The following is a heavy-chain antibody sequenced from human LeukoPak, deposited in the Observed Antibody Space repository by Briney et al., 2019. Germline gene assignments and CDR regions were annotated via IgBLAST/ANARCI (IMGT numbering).Heavy chain of an antibody. CDR1: GFTFSSYA. CDR2: IRYDGNNK. CDR3: AKDPTHFRVWDDYDNTRLNY. V-gene: IGHV3-30*02. D-gene: IGHD3-22*01. J-gene: IGHJ4*02. Sequence: GGSLRLSCAASGFTFSSYAMHWVRQAPGKGLEWVAFIRYDGNNKYYADSVKGRFTISRDNSKNTVYLQMNSLRAEDTAVYYCAKDPTHFRVWDDYDNTRLNYWGQGTLVTVSS.